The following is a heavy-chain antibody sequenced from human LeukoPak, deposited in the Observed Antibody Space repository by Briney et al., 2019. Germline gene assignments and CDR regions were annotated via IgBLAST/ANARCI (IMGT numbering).Heavy chain of an antibody. CDR3: ARQGWNDRRVDY. CDR1: GYTFTGHY. V-gene: IGHV1-2*02. CDR2: INANSGGT. J-gene: IGHJ4*02. Sequence: ASVKVSCKASGYTFTGHYMHWVRQAPGQGLEYMGWINANSGGTNYVQKFQGRVTMTRDTSISTAYMELSRLRSDDTAVYYCARQGWNDRRVDYWGQGTLVTVSS. D-gene: IGHD1-1*01.